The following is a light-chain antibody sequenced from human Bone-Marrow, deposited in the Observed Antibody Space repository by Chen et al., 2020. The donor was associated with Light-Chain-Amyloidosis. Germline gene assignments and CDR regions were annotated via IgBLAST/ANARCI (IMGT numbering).Light chain of an antibody. V-gene: IGLV3-25*03. CDR3: QSSESSGTYLV. J-gene: IGLJ3*02. CDR2: KDN. Sequence: SYELTQPPSISVSPGQTARIPCSGDQFPAQYTYWYHQKSGQAPVTLNYKDNKRSSGIPYRFSWSTSVTTVTLTINEVQSEDEADYDCQSSESSGTYLVLGGGTTLTVL. CDR1: QFPAQY.